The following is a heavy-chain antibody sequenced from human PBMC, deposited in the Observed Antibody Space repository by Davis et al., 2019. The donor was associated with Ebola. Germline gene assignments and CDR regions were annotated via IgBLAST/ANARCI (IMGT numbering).Heavy chain of an antibody. V-gene: IGHV3-7*03. Sequence: GESLKISCAASGFTFSSYWMSWVRQAPGKGLEWVANIKQDGSEKYYVDSVKGRFTISRDNAKNSLYLQMNSLRAEDTAVYYCARASTVVRENWFDPWGQGTLVTVSS. J-gene: IGHJ5*02. CDR2: IKQDGSEK. CDR3: ARASTVVRENWFDP. D-gene: IGHD4-23*01. CDR1: GFTFSSYW.